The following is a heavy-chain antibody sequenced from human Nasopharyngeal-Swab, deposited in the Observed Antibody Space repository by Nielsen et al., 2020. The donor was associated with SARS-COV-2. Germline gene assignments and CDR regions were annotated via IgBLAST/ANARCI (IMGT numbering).Heavy chain of an antibody. D-gene: IGHD3-10*01. CDR3: ARVRVRGGYWFDP. J-gene: IGHJ5*02. Sequence: SETLSLTCAVSGGSISSGGYSWSWIRQPPGKGLEWIGYIYHSGSTYYNPSLKSRVTISVDRSKNQFSLKLSSVTAADTAVYYCARVRVRGGYWFDPWGQGTLATVSS. V-gene: IGHV4-30-2*01. CDR2: IYHSGST. CDR1: GGSISSGGYS.